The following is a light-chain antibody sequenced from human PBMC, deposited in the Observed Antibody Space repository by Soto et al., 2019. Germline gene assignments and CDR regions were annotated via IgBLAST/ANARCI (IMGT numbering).Light chain of an antibody. Sequence: DILMTQSPSSLSASVGDRVTITCRASQGINNYLAWYHQKPGKVPNLLIYATSTLQSGIPSRFSGSGFGTDFTLTISSLQPEDVATYYCQQYNGAPSTFGQGTKVEIK. CDR2: ATS. J-gene: IGKJ1*01. CDR3: QQYNGAPST. V-gene: IGKV1-27*01. CDR1: QGINNY.